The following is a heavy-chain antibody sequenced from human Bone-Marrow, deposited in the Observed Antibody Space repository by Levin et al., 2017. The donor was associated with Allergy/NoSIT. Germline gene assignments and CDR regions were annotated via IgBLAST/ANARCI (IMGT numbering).Heavy chain of an antibody. CDR2: FDPEDGET. V-gene: IGHV1-24*01. Sequence: ASVKVSCKVSGYTLTELSMHWVRQAPGKGLEWMGGFDPEDGETIYAQKFQGRVTMTEDTSTDTAYMELSSLRSEDTAVYYCATFWSGSPLRYFDYWGQGTLVTVSS. J-gene: IGHJ4*02. D-gene: IGHD3-3*01. CDR1: GYTLTELS. CDR3: ATFWSGSPLRYFDY.